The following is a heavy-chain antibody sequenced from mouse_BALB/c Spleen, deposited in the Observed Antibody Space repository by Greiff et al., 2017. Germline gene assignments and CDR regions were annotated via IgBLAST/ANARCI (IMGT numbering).Heavy chain of an antibody. J-gene: IGHJ2*01. CDR2: IDPANGNT. V-gene: IGHV14-3*02. D-gene: IGHD1-2*01. Sequence: EVKLQESGAELVKPGASVKLSCTASGFNIKDTYMHWVKQRPEQGLEWIGRIDPANGNTKYDPKFQGKATITADTSSNTAYLQLSSLTSEDTAVYYCARSGGYHYFDDWGQGTTLTVSS. CDR3: ARSGGYHYFDD. CDR1: GFNIKDTY.